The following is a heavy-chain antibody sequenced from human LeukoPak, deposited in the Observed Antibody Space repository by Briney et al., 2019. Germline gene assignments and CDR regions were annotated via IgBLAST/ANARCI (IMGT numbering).Heavy chain of an antibody. CDR1: GGSISSGDYY. CDR2: IYYSGST. V-gene: IGHV4-30-4*01. Sequence: SQTLSLTCTVSGGSISSGDYYWSWIRQPPGKGLEWIGYIYYSGSTYYNPSLKSRVTISVDTSKNQFSLKLSSVTAADTAVYYCARHDYSNYYYGMDAWGQGTTVTVSS. J-gene: IGHJ6*02. D-gene: IGHD4-11*01. CDR3: ARHDYSNYYYGMDA.